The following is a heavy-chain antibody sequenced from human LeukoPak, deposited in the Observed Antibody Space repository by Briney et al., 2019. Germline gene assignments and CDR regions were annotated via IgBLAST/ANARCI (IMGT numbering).Heavy chain of an antibody. CDR3: ARRHVDTAMAFDY. CDR1: GYTFSDYY. J-gene: IGHJ4*02. CDR2: ISSSGSTI. V-gene: IGHV3-11*01. D-gene: IGHD5-18*01. Sequence: GGSLRLSRAASGYTFSDYYMSWIRQAPGKGLEWVSYISSSGSTIYYADSVKGRFTISRDNAKNSLYLQMNSLRAEDTAVYYCARRHVDTAMAFDYWGQGTLVTVSS.